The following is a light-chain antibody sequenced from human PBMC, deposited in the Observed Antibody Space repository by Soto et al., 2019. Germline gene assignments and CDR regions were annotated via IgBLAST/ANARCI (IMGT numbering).Light chain of an antibody. CDR3: LQYHRVWT. V-gene: IGKV1-5*01. CDR1: QSISSW. CDR2: DAS. J-gene: IGKJ1*01. Sequence: DIQRTISPSSLCAALGDRVNIGGRASQSISSWLAWYQQKPGKAPKLLIYDASSLESGVPSRFSGSGSGTDFTLTISSLPAEHVATYYWLQYHRVWTFRQGTKVDIK.